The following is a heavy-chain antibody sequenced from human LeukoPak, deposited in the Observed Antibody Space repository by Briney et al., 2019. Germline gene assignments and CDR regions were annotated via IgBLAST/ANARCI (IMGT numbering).Heavy chain of an antibody. CDR2: IYPGDSDT. CDR1: GYSFTSYW. CDR3: ARPRWEVGTQYYFDY. Sequence: GESLKISCKGSGYSFTSYWIGWVRQMPGKGLEWMGIIYPGDSDTRYSPSFQGQVTISADKSITTAYLQWSSLKASDTAMYYCARPRWEVGTQYYFDYWGQGTLVTVSS. D-gene: IGHD1-26*01. J-gene: IGHJ4*02. V-gene: IGHV5-51*01.